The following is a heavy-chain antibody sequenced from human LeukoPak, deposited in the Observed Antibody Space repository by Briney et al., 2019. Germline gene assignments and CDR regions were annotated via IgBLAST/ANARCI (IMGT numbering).Heavy chain of an antibody. D-gene: IGHD6-19*01. J-gene: IGHJ4*02. CDR3: ARDPVAGTGDNFDY. Sequence: NASETLSLTCTVSGGSISSYYWSWIRQPAGKGLEWIGRIYTSGSTNYNPSLKSRVTMSVGTSKNQFSLKLSSVTAADTAVYYCARDPVAGTGDNFDYWGQGTLVTVSS. CDR2: IYTSGST. V-gene: IGHV4-4*07. CDR1: GGSISSYY.